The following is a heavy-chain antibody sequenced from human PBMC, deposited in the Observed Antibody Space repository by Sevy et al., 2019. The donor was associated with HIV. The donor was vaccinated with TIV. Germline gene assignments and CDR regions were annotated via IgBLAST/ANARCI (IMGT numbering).Heavy chain of an antibody. J-gene: IGHJ3*02. D-gene: IGHD3-22*01. CDR1: GFTFSSYA. Sequence: GGSLRLSCAASGFTFSSYAMHWVRQAPGKGLEWVAVISYDGINKYYADSVKGRFTISRDNSKNTLYLQMNSLRAEDTAVYYCARDDSSGYLFDAFDIWGQGTMVTVSS. CDR3: ARDDSSGYLFDAFDI. V-gene: IGHV3-30-3*01. CDR2: ISYDGINK.